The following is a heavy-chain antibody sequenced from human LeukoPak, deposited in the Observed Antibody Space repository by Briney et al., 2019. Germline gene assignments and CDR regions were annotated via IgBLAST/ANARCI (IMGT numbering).Heavy chain of an antibody. CDR3: AKYGGSWYVEYNFDY. V-gene: IGHV3-23*01. J-gene: IGHJ4*02. CDR1: GFTFSSYA. D-gene: IGHD6-13*01. Sequence: QPGGSLRLSCAASGFTFSSYAMSRVRQAPGKGLEWVSRISGSGGSTNSSDSVKGRFTISRDNSKNTLYLQMNSLRAEDTAVYYCAKYGGSWYVEYNFDYWGQGTLVTVSS. CDR2: ISGSGGST.